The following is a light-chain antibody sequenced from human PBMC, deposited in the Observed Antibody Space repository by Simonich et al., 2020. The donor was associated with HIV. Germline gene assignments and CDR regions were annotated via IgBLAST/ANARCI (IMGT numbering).Light chain of an antibody. CDR3: QQYNGYSLT. J-gene: IGKJ4*01. V-gene: IGKV3-15*01. Sequence: EIVMTQSPATLSVSPGERATLSCRASQSVSSSLAWYQQKPGQAPRLIIYGASTRATGIPARFSGSGSGTEFTLTISSMQSEDFATYYCQQYNGYSLTFGGGTKVEIK. CDR2: GAS. CDR1: QSVSSS.